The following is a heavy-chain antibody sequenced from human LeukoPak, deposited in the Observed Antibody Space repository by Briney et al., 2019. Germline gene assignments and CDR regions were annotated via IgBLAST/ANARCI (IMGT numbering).Heavy chain of an antibody. Sequence: SQTLSLTCTVSGGSISSGGYYWSWIRQHPGQGLEWIGYIYYSASTYYNPSLKSRVTISVDTSKNQFSLKLSSVTAADAAVYYCARGDCGGDCWAYYYYGMDVWGQGTTVTVSS. CDR2: IYYSAST. J-gene: IGHJ6*02. V-gene: IGHV4-31*03. CDR3: ARGDCGGDCWAYYYYGMDV. D-gene: IGHD2-21*02. CDR1: GGSISSGGYY.